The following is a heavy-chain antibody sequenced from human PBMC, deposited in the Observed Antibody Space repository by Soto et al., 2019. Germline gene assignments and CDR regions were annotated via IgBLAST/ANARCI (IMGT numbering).Heavy chain of an antibody. CDR3: ARGRYGDY. D-gene: IGHD1-1*01. V-gene: IGHV1-18*01. CDR2: ISAHNGNT. J-gene: IGHJ4*02. Sequence: QVHLVQSGAEVKKPGASVKVSCKGSGYTFTSYGITWLRQAPGQGLEWMGWISAHNGNTNSAQKLQGRVTVTRDTSTSTAYMELRSLRSDGTAVYYCARGRYGDYWGQGALVTVSS. CDR1: GYTFTSYG.